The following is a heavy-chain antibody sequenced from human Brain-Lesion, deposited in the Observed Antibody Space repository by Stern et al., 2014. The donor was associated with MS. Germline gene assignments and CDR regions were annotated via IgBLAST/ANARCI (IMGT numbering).Heavy chain of an antibody. CDR3: AGGLGF. J-gene: IGHJ4*02. D-gene: IGHD2-21*01. V-gene: IGHV3-43D*03. CDR2: ITWDGGST. CDR1: GFTFDASA. Sequence: VQLVESGGVVVPPGWSLRLSCAASGFTFDASAMHWVRQAPAKVLEWVSLITWDGGSTSYTESVKGRFSISRDNRKSFLYLQMNSLRPEDTALYYCAGGLGFWGRGTLVTVSS.